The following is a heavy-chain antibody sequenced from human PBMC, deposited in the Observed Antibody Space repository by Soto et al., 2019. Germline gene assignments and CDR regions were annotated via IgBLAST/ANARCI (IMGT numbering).Heavy chain of an antibody. V-gene: IGHV3-74*01. CDR3: ARSGSGVTSGLHY. D-gene: IGHD2-15*01. J-gene: IGHJ4*02. CDR2: INTDGSST. Sequence: EVQLVESGGGLVHPGGSLRLSCAASGFTFSSYWMHWVRQAPGKGLVWISRINTDGSSTSYVDSVQGRFTISRDNGKNTLFLEMNSLRGEDTAVYYCARSGSGVTSGLHYWGQGTLVTVSS. CDR1: GFTFSSYW.